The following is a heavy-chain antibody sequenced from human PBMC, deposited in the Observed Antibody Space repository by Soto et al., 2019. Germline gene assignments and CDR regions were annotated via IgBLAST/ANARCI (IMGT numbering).Heavy chain of an antibody. D-gene: IGHD3-10*01. J-gene: IGHJ6*02. Sequence: SVKVSCKASGGTFSSYAISWVRQAPGQGLEWMGGIIPIFGTANYAQKFQGRVTITADESTSTAYMELSSLRSEDTAVYYCARGVLLWFEESYYYYGMDVWGQGTTVTVSS. CDR1: GGTFSSYA. CDR3: ARGVLLWFEESYYYYGMDV. CDR2: IIPIFGTA. V-gene: IGHV1-69*13.